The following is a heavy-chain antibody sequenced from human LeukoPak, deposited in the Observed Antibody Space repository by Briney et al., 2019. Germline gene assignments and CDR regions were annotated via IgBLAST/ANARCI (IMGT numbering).Heavy chain of an antibody. Sequence: SETLSLTCAVYGGSFSGYYWSWIRQPPGKGLEWIGEINHSGSTNYNPSLKSRVTISVDTSKNQFSLKLSSVTAADTAVYYCAAEGAAGGDYFDYWGQGTLVNVSS. CDR1: GGSFSGYY. D-gene: IGHD3-16*01. CDR3: AAEGAAGGDYFDY. V-gene: IGHV4-34*01. J-gene: IGHJ4*02. CDR2: INHSGST.